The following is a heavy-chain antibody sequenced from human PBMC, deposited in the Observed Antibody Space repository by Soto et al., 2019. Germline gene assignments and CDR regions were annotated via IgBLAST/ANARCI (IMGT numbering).Heavy chain of an antibody. CDR2: MNPNSGNT. Sequence: GASVKVSCKASGYTFTSYDINWVRQATGQGLEWMGWMNPNSGNTGYAQKFRGRVTMTRNTSISTAYMELSSLRSEDTAVYYCARVSSSSSRYYYYYYMDVWGKGTTVTVSS. J-gene: IGHJ6*03. CDR3: ARVSSSSSRYYYYYYMDV. CDR1: GYTFTSYD. D-gene: IGHD6-6*01. V-gene: IGHV1-8*01.